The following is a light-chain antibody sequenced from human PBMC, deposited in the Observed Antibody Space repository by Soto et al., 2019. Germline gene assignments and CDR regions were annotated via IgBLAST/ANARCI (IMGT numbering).Light chain of an antibody. Sequence: DIQLTQSPPYLSASVGDRVTIICRASQGISSFLAWYQQKPGRAPKLLVYGASTVERGVPSRFSGSGSGAEFTLTISSLQLEDFAPYYGNQVNSYPFTFGPGTRL. CDR1: QGISSF. V-gene: IGKV1-9*01. CDR3: NQVNSYPFT. CDR2: GAS. J-gene: IGKJ3*01.